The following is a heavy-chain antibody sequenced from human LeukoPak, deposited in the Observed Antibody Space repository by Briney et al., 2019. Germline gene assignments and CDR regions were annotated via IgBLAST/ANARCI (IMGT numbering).Heavy chain of an antibody. J-gene: IGHJ4*02. CDR3: ARLRAGMATPYFDY. D-gene: IGHD5-24*01. V-gene: IGHV4-59*08. CDR2: IYYSGSA. CDR1: GGSISRYY. Sequence: SETLSLTCSVSGGSISRYYWSWIRQPPGKGLEWMGYIYYSGSANYKPSLKSRVTMSVDTSKNQFSLKLSSVTATDTAVYYCARLRAGMATPYFDYWGQGTLVTVSS.